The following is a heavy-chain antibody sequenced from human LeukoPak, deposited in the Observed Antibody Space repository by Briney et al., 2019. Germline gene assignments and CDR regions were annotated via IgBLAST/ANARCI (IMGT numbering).Heavy chain of an antibody. CDR1: GGTFSSYA. CDR2: IIPIFGTA. D-gene: IGHD3-22*01. Sequence: GASVKVSCKASGGTFSSYAISWVRQAPGQGLEWMGGIIPIFGTANYAQKFQGRVTITADESTSTAYMELSSLRSEDTAVYYCARDRLVPIQPTYYYDSSGYLDYWGQGTLVTASS. V-gene: IGHV1-69*13. CDR3: ARDRLVPIQPTYYYDSSGYLDY. J-gene: IGHJ4*02.